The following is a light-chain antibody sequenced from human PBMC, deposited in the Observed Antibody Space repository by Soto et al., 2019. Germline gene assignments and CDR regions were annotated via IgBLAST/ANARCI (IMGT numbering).Light chain of an antibody. Sequence: MQMTQTPSSLSASVVDRVTITCLASQSISSYLNWYQQKPGKAPKLLIYAASSLQSGVPSRFSGSGSGTDFTLTISSLQPEDFATYYCQQSYSTRITFGQGTRLEIK. CDR1: QSISSY. CDR3: QQSYSTRIT. V-gene: IGKV1-39*01. J-gene: IGKJ5*01. CDR2: AAS.